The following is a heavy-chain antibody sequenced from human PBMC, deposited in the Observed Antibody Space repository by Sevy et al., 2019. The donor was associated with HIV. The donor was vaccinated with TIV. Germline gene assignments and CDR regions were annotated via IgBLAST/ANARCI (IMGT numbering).Heavy chain of an antibody. CDR1: GFTFGGYA. CDR3: TTDLGVFYGSGSSGAFDF. CDR2: IRSKDYVGTI. V-gene: IGHV3-49*03. Sequence: GGSLRLSCTGSGFTFGGYALSWFRQAPGKGLEWVGFIRSKDYVGTIEYAASVKGRFIISRDDSKSIAYLQMDSLKTEDTAVYYCTTDLGVFYGSGSSGAFDFWGQGTMVTVSS. J-gene: IGHJ3*01. D-gene: IGHD3-10*01.